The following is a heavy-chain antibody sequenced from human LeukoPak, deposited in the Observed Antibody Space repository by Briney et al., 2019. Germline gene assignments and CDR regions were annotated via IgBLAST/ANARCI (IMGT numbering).Heavy chain of an antibody. Sequence: SETLCLTCTVSGVSISSPRYSWGWMRQPPGKGQECIVSFYYSETTNYSPYLKRRVTISVDASKNHFSLQLSSMTAADTAVYYCARHTYWGYQVSWGEGSLVIVSS. V-gene: IGHV4-39*01. D-gene: IGHD2-8*02. CDR1: GVSISSPRYS. J-gene: IGHJ5*02. CDR3: ARHTYWGYQVS. CDR2: FYYSETT.